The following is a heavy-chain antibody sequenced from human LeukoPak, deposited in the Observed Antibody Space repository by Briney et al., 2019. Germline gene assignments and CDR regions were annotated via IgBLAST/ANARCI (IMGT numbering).Heavy chain of an antibody. CDR2: ISSSGSTI. CDR1: GFTFSSYE. D-gene: IGHD2-15*01. CDR3: ARVVAARGY. Sequence: GGSLRLSCAASGFTFSSYEMNWFRKAPGKGLEWVSYISSSGSTIYYADSVKGRFSISRDNAKNSLYLQMNSLRAEDTAVYYCARVVAARGYWGQGTLVTVSS. J-gene: IGHJ4*02. V-gene: IGHV3-48*03.